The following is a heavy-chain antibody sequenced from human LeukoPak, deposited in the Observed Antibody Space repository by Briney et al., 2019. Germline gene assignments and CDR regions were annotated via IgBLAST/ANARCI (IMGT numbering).Heavy chain of an antibody. D-gene: IGHD2-2*01. V-gene: IGHV1-18*01. CDR2: ISAYNGNT. J-gene: IGHJ4*02. Sequence: ASVKVSCKASGYTFTSYGISWVRQDPGQGLEWMGWISAYNGNTNYAQKLQGRVTMTTDTSTSTAYMELRSLRSDDTAVYYCAREESVVPAMNYFDYWGQGTLVTVSS. CDR3: AREESVVPAMNYFDY. CDR1: GYTFTSYG.